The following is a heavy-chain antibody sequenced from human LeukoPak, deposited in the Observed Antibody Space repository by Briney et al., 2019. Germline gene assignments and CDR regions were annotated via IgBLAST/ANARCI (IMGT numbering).Heavy chain of an antibody. V-gene: IGHV4-31*03. CDR2: IYYSGST. D-gene: IGHD5-18*01. CDR3: ARSGTQLWSINWFDP. CDR1: GGSISSGGYC. Sequence: SQTLSLTCTVSGGSISSGGYCWSWIRQHPGKGLEWIGYIYYSGSTYYNPSLKSRVTISVDTSKNRFSLKLSSVTAADTAVYYCARSGTQLWSINWFDPWGQGTLVTVSS. J-gene: IGHJ5*02.